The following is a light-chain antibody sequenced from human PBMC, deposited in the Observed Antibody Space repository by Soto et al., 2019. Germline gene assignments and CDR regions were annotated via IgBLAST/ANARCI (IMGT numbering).Light chain of an antibody. CDR1: QSVNTN. V-gene: IGKV3-15*01. CDR3: EQYNNGAPII. J-gene: IGKJ5*01. CDR2: GAS. Sequence: IVDRRLTATLCGAPGERDIPLCRASQSVNTNLAWYQQQPRQAPRLLIYGASTRATGIPARCSGSGAAAEYTLPISSLHSGYYAVYYCEQYNNGAPIIFGQGTRLEIK.